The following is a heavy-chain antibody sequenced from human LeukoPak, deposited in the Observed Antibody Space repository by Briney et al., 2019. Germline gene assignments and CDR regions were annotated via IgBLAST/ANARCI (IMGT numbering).Heavy chain of an antibody. CDR1: GYTFTSYG. V-gene: IGHV1-18*01. CDR2: ISAYNGNT. D-gene: IGHD6-13*01. J-gene: IGHJ3*02. CDR3: ARPAAGRAPLGAFDI. Sequence: GASVKVSCKASGYTFTSYGISWVRQAPGQGLEWMGWISAYNGNTNYAQKFQGRVTITADKSTSTAYMELSSLRSEDTAVYYCARPAAGRAPLGAFDIWGQGTMVTVSS.